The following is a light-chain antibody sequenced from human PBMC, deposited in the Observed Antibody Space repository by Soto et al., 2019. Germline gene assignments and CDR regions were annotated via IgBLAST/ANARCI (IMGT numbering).Light chain of an antibody. J-gene: IGKJ2*01. CDR1: QSVSRY. CDR3: LQYGSSPYT. V-gene: IGKV3-20*01. CDR2: GAS. Sequence: EIVMTQSPGILSLSPGERATLSCRASQSVSRYLNWFQHKPGQAPRLLIYGASSRAAGIPDRFSGSGSVTDFTLTISRLEPEDFAVFYCLQYGSSPYTFGQGTKLEIK.